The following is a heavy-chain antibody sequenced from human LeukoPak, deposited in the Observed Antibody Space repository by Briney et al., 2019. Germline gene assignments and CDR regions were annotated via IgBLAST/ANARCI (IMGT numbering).Heavy chain of an antibody. CDR3: ARLNIVVVTAISGGAFDI. D-gene: IGHD2-21*02. CDR2: INHSGST. CDR1: GFTFSNAW. Sequence: GSLRLSCAASGFTFSNAWMTWVRQAPGKGLEWIGEINHSGSTNYNPSLKSRVTISVDTSKNQFSLKLSSVTAADTAVYYCARLNIVVVTAISGGAFDIWGQGTMVTVSS. V-gene: IGHV4-34*01. J-gene: IGHJ3*02.